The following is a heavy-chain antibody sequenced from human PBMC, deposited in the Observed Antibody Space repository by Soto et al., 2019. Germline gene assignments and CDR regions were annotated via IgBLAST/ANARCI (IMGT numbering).Heavy chain of an antibody. D-gene: IGHD5-18*01. Sequence: LSLTCTVSGRSISSYYWSWIRQPPGKGLEWIGYIYYSGSTNYNPSLKSRVTISVDTSKNQFSLKLSSVTTADTAVYYCARGGYSYGPGPNYYYYYGMDVWGQGTTVTVS. CDR1: GRSISSYY. CDR2: IYYSGST. J-gene: IGHJ6*02. V-gene: IGHV4-59*01. CDR3: ARGGYSYGPGPNYYYYYGMDV.